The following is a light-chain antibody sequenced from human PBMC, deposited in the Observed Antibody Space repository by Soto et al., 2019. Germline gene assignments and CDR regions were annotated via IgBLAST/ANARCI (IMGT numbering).Light chain of an antibody. CDR2: DAS. J-gene: IGKJ2*01. CDR1: QSVSSSY. V-gene: IGKV3-20*01. Sequence: EIVLTQSPGTLSLSPGERATLSCRASQSVSSSYLAWYQQKPGQAPRLLIYDASSRATGIPDRFSGSGSGTCVTLTISRLEPEDCAVSFCHQYGSSQYTLGQGTKLEIK. CDR3: HQYGSSQYT.